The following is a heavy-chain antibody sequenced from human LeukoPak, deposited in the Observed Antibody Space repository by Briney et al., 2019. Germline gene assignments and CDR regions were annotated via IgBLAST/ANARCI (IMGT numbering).Heavy chain of an antibody. CDR2: ITSRGEST. V-gene: IGHV3-23*01. Sequence: TGGSLRLSCAASGFTFSIYAMSWVRQAPGKGLQWVSSITSRGESTWYVDSVKGRFTITRDNSENTLYLQMHSLRAEDTAVYYCARSLPIGGNSGLFDYWGQGTLVTVSS. J-gene: IGHJ4*02. D-gene: IGHD4-23*01. CDR1: GFTFSIYA. CDR3: ARSLPIGGNSGLFDY.